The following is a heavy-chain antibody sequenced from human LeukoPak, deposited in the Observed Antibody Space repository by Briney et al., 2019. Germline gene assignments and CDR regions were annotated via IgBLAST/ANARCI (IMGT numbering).Heavy chain of an antibody. CDR3: ARGPGLLLWFGELFCNWFDP. CDR2: INHSGST. J-gene: IGHJ5*02. Sequence: PSETLSLTCAVYGGSFSGYYWSWIRQPPGKGLEWIGEINHSGSTNYNPSPKSRVTISVDTSKNQFSLKLSSVTAADTAVYYCARGPGLLLWFGELFCNWFDPWGQGTLVTVSS. CDR1: GGSFSGYY. D-gene: IGHD3-10*01. V-gene: IGHV4-34*01.